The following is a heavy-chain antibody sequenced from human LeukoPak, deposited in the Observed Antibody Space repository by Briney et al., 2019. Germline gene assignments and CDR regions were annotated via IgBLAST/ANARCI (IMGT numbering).Heavy chain of an antibody. CDR1: GFTFGDYA. Sequence: GGSLRLSCTASGFTFGDYAMSWIRQAPGKGLEWVGFIRSKAYGETADYAASVKGRFTISRDDSKAIAYLQMNSLKTVDTAVYHCTRDRGAYNLYDYWGQGTLVTVSS. V-gene: IGHV3-49*03. J-gene: IGHJ4*02. D-gene: IGHD1-1*01. CDR2: IRSKAYGETA. CDR3: TRDRGAYNLYDY.